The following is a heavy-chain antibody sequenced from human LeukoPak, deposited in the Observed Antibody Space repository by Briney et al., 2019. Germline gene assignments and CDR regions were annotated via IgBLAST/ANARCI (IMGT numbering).Heavy chain of an antibody. J-gene: IGHJ5*02. CDR2: INPNNGGT. V-gene: IGHV1-2*02. CDR3: ARFGNWNDEGTNWYDP. D-gene: IGHD1-20*01. Sequence: ASVKVSCKASGYTFTANYIHWVRQAPGQGLEWMGWINPNNGGTKCAQKFQGRVTMTRDTSISTAYMELSRLRSDDTAAYYCARFGNWNDEGTNWYDPWGQGTLVTVSS. CDR1: GYTFTANY.